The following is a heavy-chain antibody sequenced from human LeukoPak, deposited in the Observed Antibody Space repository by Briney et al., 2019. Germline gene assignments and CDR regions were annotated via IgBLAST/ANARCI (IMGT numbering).Heavy chain of an antibody. CDR1: GFTFSSYA. V-gene: IGHV3-53*01. Sequence: GGSLRLSCAASGFTFSSYAMSWVRQAPGKGLEWVSVIYSGGSTYYADSVKGRFTISRDNAKNSLYLQMNSLRAEDTAVYYCAREIVVVTASPFDYWGQGTLVTVSS. J-gene: IGHJ4*02. D-gene: IGHD2-21*02. CDR2: IYSGGST. CDR3: AREIVVVTASPFDY.